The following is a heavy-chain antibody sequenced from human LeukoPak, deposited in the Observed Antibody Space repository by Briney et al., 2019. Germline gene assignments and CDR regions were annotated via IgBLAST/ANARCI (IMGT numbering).Heavy chain of an antibody. Sequence: ASVKVSCKASGYSFTTYGITWVRQAPGQGLEWMGWISTYDGNANYAQKLQGRVTMTTDTSTITAYMELRSLRSDDTAVYYCARAPSGFTYGPGDHWGQGTLVTVSS. V-gene: IGHV1-18*01. D-gene: IGHD5-18*01. CDR3: ARAPSGFTYGPGDH. J-gene: IGHJ4*02. CDR2: ISTYDGNA. CDR1: GYSFTTYG.